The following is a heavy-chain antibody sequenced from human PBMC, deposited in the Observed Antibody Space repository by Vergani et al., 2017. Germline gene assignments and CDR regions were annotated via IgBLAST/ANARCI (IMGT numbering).Heavy chain of an antibody. CDR3: AGGAVAGTGFDY. CDR1: GFTFSDYY. D-gene: IGHD6-19*01. J-gene: IGHJ4*02. V-gene: IGHV3-11*06. Sequence: VQLVESGGGLVKPGGSLRLSCAASGFTFSDYYMSWIRQAPGKGLEWVSYISSSSSYTNYADSVKGRFTISRDNAKNSLYLQMNSLRAEDTAVYYCAGGAVAGTGFDYWGQGTLVTVSS. CDR2: ISSSSSYT.